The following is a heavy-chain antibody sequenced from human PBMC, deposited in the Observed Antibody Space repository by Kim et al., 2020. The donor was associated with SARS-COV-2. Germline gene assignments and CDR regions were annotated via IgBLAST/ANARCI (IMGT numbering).Heavy chain of an antibody. CDR1: GFTFSSNW. D-gene: IGHD3-16*01. V-gene: IGHV3-7*01. CDR2: INQDGSGK. Sequence: GGSLRLSCAASGFTFSSNWMSWVRQAPGKGLEWVANINQDGSGKHYMDSVKGRFTISRDNTKDSLYLQMSSLRAEDTAVYYCARDLRGKDYWGQGTLVTVSS. J-gene: IGHJ4*02. CDR3: ARDLRGKDY.